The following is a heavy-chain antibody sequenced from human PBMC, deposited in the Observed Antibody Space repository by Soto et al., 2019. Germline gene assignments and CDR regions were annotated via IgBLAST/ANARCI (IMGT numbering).Heavy chain of an antibody. CDR3: ARTANYYDSSGYSDFDY. J-gene: IGHJ4*02. CDR2: ISAYNGNT. Sequence: GASVKVSCKASGYTFTSYGISWVRQAPGQGLEWMGWISAYNGNTNYAQKLQGRVTMTTDTSTSTAYMELRSLRSDDTAVYYCARTANYYDSSGYSDFDYWGQGTLVTVSS. D-gene: IGHD3-22*01. CDR1: GYTFTSYG. V-gene: IGHV1-18*01.